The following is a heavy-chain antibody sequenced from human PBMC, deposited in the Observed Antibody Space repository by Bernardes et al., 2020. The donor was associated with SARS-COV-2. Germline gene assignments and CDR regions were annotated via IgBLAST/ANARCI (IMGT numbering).Heavy chain of an antibody. J-gene: IGHJ6*02. Sequence: ASVKVSCKASGYPFSSYTITWVRQAPGQGLEWLGWISAHTVNTKYAQKFQGRVTMTTDTPTSTAYMELRSLRSDDTAVYYCARVLITATGTPYYYYGMDVWGQGTTVSVSS. CDR3: ARVLITATGTPYYYYGMDV. D-gene: IGHD6-13*01. CDR2: ISAHTVNT. CDR1: GYPFSSYT. V-gene: IGHV1-18*04.